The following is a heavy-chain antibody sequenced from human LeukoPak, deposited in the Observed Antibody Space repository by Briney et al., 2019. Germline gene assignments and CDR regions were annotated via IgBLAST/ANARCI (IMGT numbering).Heavy chain of an antibody. J-gene: IGHJ4*01. CDR1: GGSISSSSYY. Sequence: SETLSLTCTVSGGSISSSSYYWGWIRQPPGKGLAWIGSIYYSGSTYYNPSLKSRVTISVDTSKSLFSLKLSSVTAADTAVYYCARGINGAKWLVPYYFDYWGHGTLVTVSS. CDR2: IYYSGST. CDR3: ARGINGAKWLVPYYFDY. V-gene: IGHV4-39*02. D-gene: IGHD6-19*01.